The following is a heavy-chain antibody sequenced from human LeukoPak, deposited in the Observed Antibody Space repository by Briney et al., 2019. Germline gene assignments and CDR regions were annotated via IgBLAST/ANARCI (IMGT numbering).Heavy chain of an antibody. CDR1: GYTFTGYY. CDR2: INPNSGGT. Sequence: ASVKVSCKASGYTFTGYYMHWVRQAPGQGLEWMGWINPNSGGTNYAQKFQGRVTMTRDTSISTAYMELSRLRSDDTAVYYCARAPGTIAARDYWGKGTLVTVSS. CDR3: ARAPGTIAARDY. V-gene: IGHV1-2*02. J-gene: IGHJ4*02. D-gene: IGHD6-13*01.